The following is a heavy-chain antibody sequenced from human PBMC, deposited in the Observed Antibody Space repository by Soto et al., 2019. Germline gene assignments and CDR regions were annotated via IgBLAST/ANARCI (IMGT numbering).Heavy chain of an antibody. J-gene: IGHJ6*02. V-gene: IGHV3-21*01. CDR2: ISSSSSYI. Sequence: EVQLVESGGGLVKPGGSLRLSCAASGFTFSSYSMNWVRQAPGKGLEWVSSISSSSSYIHYADAVKGRFTISRDNAKNSLDLQMNSLIAEDTAVYYCARDRGYGGNYYYYAMDVWCQGTTVTVSS. D-gene: IGHD4-17*01. CDR1: GFTFSSYS. CDR3: ARDRGYGGNYYYYAMDV.